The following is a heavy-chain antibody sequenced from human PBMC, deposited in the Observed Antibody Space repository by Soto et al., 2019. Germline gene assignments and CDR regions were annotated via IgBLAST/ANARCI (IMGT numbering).Heavy chain of an antibody. Sequence: PVGSLRLSCAASGFTFSSYALGWVRQAPGKGLEWVSTIIGSGGSTYYADSVKGRFTISRDKSRNSLYLQMNNLRAEDTAIYYCAKDRNYYDSSGFDFWGQGTLVTVSS. D-gene: IGHD3-22*01. CDR3: AKDRNYYDSSGFDF. CDR1: GFTFSSYA. V-gene: IGHV3-23*01. J-gene: IGHJ4*02. CDR2: IIGSGGST.